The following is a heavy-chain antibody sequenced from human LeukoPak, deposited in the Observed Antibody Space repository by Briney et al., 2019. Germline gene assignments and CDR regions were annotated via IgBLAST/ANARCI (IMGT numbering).Heavy chain of an antibody. CDR3: TTAGISGTRWYYNGMDV. CDR1: GFSFNNAY. V-gene: IGHV3-15*01. D-gene: IGHD1-20*01. J-gene: IGHJ6*02. CDR2: IRSKIDGETI. Sequence: GGSLRLSCGASGFSFNNAYMSWVRQAPGKGPEWVGLIRSKIDGETIEYAAPVKDRFVISRDDSKNTVYLQMTGLKIEDTAVYYCTTAGISGTRWYYNGMDVWGQGTTVTVSS.